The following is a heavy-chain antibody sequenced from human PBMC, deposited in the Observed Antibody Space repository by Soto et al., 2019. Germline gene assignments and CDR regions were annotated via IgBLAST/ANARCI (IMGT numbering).Heavy chain of an antibody. CDR3: ARVVGSGYYPYYFDY. CDR2: IYHSGST. V-gene: IGHV4-30-2*01. J-gene: IGHJ4*02. D-gene: IGHD3-22*01. Sequence: SETLSLTCAVSGGSISSGGYSWSWIRQPPGKGLEWIGYIYHSGSTYYNPSLKSRVTIPVDRSKNQFSLKLSSVTAADTAVYYCARVVGSGYYPYYFDYWGQGTLVTVSS. CDR1: GGSISSGGYS.